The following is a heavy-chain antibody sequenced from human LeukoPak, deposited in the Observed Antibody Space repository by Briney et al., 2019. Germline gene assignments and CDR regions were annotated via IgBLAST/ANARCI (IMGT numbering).Heavy chain of an antibody. Sequence: GGSLRLSCAASGFTFSSYAMSWVRQAPGKGLEWVSAISGNGGSTYSADSVKGRFTISRDNSKNTLYLQMNSLRAEDTAVFYCAKTYYDFWSGYLFFDYWGQGTLVTVSS. D-gene: IGHD3-3*01. CDR2: ISGNGGST. V-gene: IGHV3-23*01. CDR1: GFTFSSYA. CDR3: AKTYYDFWSGYLFFDY. J-gene: IGHJ4*02.